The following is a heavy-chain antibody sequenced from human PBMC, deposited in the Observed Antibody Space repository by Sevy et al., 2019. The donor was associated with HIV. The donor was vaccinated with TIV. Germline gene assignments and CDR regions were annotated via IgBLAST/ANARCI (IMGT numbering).Heavy chain of an antibody. D-gene: IGHD6-19*01. CDR2: IHYSGST. J-gene: IGHJ4*02. CDR3: AKGIAVAGPFDY. CDR1: GDSITSYY. Sequence: SETLSLTCTVSGDSITSYYWNWIRQPPGKGLEWIGYIHYSGSTNYNPSLNSRVSISVDTSKNQFSLKLGSVTAADTAVYYCAKGIAVAGPFDYWGQGNLVTVSS. V-gene: IGHV4-59*01.